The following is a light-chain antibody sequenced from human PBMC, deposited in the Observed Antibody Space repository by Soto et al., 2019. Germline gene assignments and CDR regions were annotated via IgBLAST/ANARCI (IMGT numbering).Light chain of an antibody. CDR3: QTWGTGIHVI. J-gene: IGLJ2*01. Sequence: QLVLTQSPSASASLGASVKLTCTLSSGHSSYAIAWHQQQPEKGPRYLMKLNSDGSHSKGDGIPDRFSGSSSGAERYLTIYSLQSEDEAYYYCQTWGTGIHVIFGGGTKLTVL. CDR1: SGHSSYA. CDR2: LNSDGSH. V-gene: IGLV4-69*01.